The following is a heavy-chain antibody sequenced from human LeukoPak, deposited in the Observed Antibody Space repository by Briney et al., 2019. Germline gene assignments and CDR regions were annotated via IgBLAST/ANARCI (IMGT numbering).Heavy chain of an antibody. Sequence: SETLSLTCTVSGGSISSSSYYWGWIRQPPGKGLEWIGSIYYSGSTYYNPSLKSRVTISVDTSKNQFSLKLSSVTAADTAVYYCARVYSYGRWRKSAYYYYGMDVWGQGTTVTVSS. V-gene: IGHV4-39*07. J-gene: IGHJ6*02. D-gene: IGHD5-18*01. CDR2: IYYSGST. CDR1: GGSISSSSYY. CDR3: ARVYSYGRWRKSAYYYYGMDV.